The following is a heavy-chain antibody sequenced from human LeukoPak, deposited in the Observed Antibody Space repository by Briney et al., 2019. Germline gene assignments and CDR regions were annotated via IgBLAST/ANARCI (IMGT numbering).Heavy chain of an antibody. J-gene: IGHJ4*02. CDR2: IWYDGSNK. Sequence: GRSLRLSCAASGFTFSSYGMHWVRQAPGKGLEWVAVIWYDGSNKYYADSVKGRFTISGDNSKNTLYLQMNSLRAEDTAVYYCARAGGSSSWYYFDYWGQGTLVTVSS. D-gene: IGHD6-13*01. CDR1: GFTFSSYG. CDR3: ARAGGSSSWYYFDY. V-gene: IGHV3-33*01.